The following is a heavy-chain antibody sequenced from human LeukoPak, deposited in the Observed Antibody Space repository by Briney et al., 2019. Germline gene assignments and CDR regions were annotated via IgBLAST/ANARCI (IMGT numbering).Heavy chain of an antibody. CDR1: GFTFKNAW. D-gene: IGHD3-10*02. CDR3: AELGITMIGGV. V-gene: IGHV3-21*01. J-gene: IGHJ6*04. CDR2: ISTSSSYI. Sequence: PGGSLRLSCEASGFTFKNAWMIWVRQAPGKGLEWVSSISTSSSYIYYADSVKGRFTISRDNAKNSLYLQMNSLRAEDTAVYYCAELGITMIGGVWGKGTTVTISS.